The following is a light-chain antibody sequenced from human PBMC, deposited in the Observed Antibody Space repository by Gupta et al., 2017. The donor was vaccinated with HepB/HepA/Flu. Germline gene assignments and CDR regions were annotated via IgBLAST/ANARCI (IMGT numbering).Light chain of an antibody. CDR2: GAS. J-gene: IGKJ4*01. V-gene: IGKV3-20*01. Sequence: EIVLTQSPGTLSLSPGERATLSCRASQSIRSSYLAWYQQKPGQAPRLLIYGASSRAAGIPDRFSGSGSGTEFTLTITRLEPEDFAVYFCQQDDYSPLTFGGGTKVEVK. CDR3: QQDDYSPLT. CDR1: QSIRSSY.